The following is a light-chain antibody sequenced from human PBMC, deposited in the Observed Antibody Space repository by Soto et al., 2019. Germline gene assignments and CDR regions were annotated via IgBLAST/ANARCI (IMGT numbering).Light chain of an antibody. J-gene: IGLJ2*01. CDR2: EVS. CDR1: SSDIGGYNY. V-gene: IGLV2-8*01. CDR3: SSYAGSNNFVV. Sequence: QTVVTQPPSASGSPGQSVTISCTGTSSDIGGYNYVSWYQQHPGTAPKLMIYEVSQRPSGVPDRFSGSKSGNTASLTVSGLQAEDEADYYCSSYAGSNNFVVFGGGTKLTVL.